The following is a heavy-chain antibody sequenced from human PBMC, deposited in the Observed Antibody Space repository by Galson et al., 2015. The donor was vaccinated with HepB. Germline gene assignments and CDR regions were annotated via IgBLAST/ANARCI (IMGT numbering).Heavy chain of an antibody. D-gene: IGHD6-19*01. V-gene: IGHV3-33*01. CDR2: IRYDGSNK. Sequence: SLRLSCAASGFTFTSYAMPWVRQAPGQGLEWVGGIRYDGSNKHYADSVKGRFTITTDNSKNTRYLQMNSLRSEDTAVYYCARAGWIAVATIDYWGQGTLVTVSS. CDR1: GFTFTSYA. J-gene: IGHJ4*02. CDR3: ARAGWIAVATIDY.